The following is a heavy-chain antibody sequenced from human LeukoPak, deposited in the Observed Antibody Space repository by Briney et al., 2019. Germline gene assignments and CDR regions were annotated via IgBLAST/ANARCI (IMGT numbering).Heavy chain of an antibody. Sequence: SETLSLTCTVSGDSMTLYYWSWIRQSPGKGLEWIGNMYYSGSPDYNPSLKSRVTISIDTSKNQFSLRLTSVTAADTAVYYCARWRPYFYDSSGCVDYWGQGTLVTVSS. D-gene: IGHD3-22*01. CDR3: ARWRPYFYDSSGCVDY. J-gene: IGHJ4*02. CDR2: MYYSGSP. V-gene: IGHV4-59*01. CDR1: GDSMTLYY.